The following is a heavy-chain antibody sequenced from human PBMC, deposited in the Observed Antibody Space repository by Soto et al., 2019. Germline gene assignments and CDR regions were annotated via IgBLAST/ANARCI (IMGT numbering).Heavy chain of an antibody. J-gene: IGHJ6*02. CDR3: ARELVGSANTTLYYYYGMDV. CDR2: ISYDGSNK. CDR1: GFTFSSYA. V-gene: IGHV3-30-3*01. Sequence: QVQLVESGGGVVQPGRSLRLSCAASGFTFSSYAMHWVRQAPGKGLEWVAVISYDGSNKYYADSVKGRFTISRDNSKNTLYLQMNSLRAEDTAVYYCARELVGSANTTLYYYYGMDVWGQGTTVTVSS. D-gene: IGHD3-10*01.